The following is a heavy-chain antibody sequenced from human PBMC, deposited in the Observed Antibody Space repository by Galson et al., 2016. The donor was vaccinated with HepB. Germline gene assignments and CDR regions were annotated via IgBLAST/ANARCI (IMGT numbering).Heavy chain of an antibody. V-gene: IGHV1-45*02. Sequence: SVKVSCKASGYTFTYRYLHWVRQAPGQALEWMGWITPFNGNTNYAQKFQDRVTITRYRSMSTAYMVLSSLRSEDSAIYYCARSEYSSSFDYWGQGTLVTVSS. CDR3: ARSEYSSSFDY. CDR1: GYTFTYRY. D-gene: IGHD6-6*01. J-gene: IGHJ4*02. CDR2: ITPFNGNT.